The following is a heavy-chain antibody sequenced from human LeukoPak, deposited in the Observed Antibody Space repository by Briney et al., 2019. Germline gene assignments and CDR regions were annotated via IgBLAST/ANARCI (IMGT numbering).Heavy chain of an antibody. J-gene: IGHJ4*02. CDR3: SEGYFEPFDH. CDR2: LSYTGKT. V-gene: IGHV4-59*02. D-gene: IGHD2/OR15-2a*01. CDR1: GASVSSSH. Sequence: SETLSLTCVVSGASVSSSHWNWIRQLPGKGLEWIGCLSYTGKTDYNPSLTSRVTISLDTSKNQVSLKLRSVTAADTAVYYCSEGYFEPFDHWGQGTLVTVSS.